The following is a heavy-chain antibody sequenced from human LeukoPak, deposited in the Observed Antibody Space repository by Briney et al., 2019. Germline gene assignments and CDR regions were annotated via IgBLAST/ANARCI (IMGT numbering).Heavy chain of an antibody. D-gene: IGHD2-8*01. CDR2: ISSSGSTI. J-gene: IGHJ4*02. CDR1: GFTFSSYE. CDR3: ARSGRYCTNGVCYTVYSDY. V-gene: IGHV3-48*03. Sequence: GGSLRLSCAASGFTFSSYEMNWVRQAPGKGLEWVSYISSSGSTIYYADSVKGRFTISRDNAKNSLYLQMNSLRAEDTAVYYCARSGRYCTNGVCYTVYSDYWGQGTLVTVSS.